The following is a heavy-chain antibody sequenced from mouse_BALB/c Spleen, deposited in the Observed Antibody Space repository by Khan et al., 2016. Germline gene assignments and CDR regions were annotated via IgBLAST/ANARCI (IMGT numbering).Heavy chain of an antibody. D-gene: IGHD1-1*01. CDR2: IRNKANGYTA. CDR1: GFTFTDYY. V-gene: IGHV7-3*02. J-gene: IGHJ1*01. Sequence: EVELVESGGGLVQPGGSLRLSCATSGFTFTDYYLSWVRQPPGKALEWLGFIRNKANGYTAEYSASVKGRFTISRDNSQSILYLQMNTLRAEDSATYYCARDKNYGRSPYWYVDGWGAGTTVTVSS. CDR3: ARDKNYGRSPYWYVDG.